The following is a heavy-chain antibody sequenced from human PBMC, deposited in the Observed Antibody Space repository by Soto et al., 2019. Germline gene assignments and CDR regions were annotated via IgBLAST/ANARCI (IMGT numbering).Heavy chain of an antibody. J-gene: IGHJ4*02. Sequence: QVQLVESGGGVVQPGKSLRLSCAASGFTFSTYGIHWVRQAPGKGLEWVSLISYDGGSKYYGDSVKGRFIISRDNSHNTVSLQMNSLRADDTAVYLCAKEQRAMTGVVADYCDSWVQGTLVTVSS. D-gene: IGHD2-21*01. V-gene: IGHV3-30*18. CDR1: GFTFSTYG. CDR2: ISYDGGSK. CDR3: AKEQRAMTGVVADYCDS.